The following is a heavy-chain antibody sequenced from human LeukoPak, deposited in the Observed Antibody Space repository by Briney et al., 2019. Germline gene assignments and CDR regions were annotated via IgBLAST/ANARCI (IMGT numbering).Heavy chain of an antibody. CDR2: IYTSGST. CDR1: GGSISSGSYY. CDR3: ARAREGAAAGPRMNWFDP. Sequence: NPSQTLSLTRTVSGGSISSGSYYWSWIRQPAGKGLEWIGRIYTSGSTNYNPSLKSRVTISVDTSKNQFSLKLSSVTAADTAVYYCARAREGAAAGPRMNWFDPWGQGTLVTVSS. V-gene: IGHV4-61*02. J-gene: IGHJ5*02. D-gene: IGHD6-13*01.